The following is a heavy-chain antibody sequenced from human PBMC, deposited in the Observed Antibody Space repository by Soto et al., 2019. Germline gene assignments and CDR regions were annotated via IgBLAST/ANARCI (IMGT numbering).Heavy chain of an antibody. CDR2: ISAYNGNT. Sequence: ASVKVSGTASGYTFTSYGISWVRQAPGQGLEWMGWISAYNGNTNYAQKLQGRVTMTTDTSTSTAYMELRSRRSDDTAVYYCARKGRTLYYYDSSGYYDYWGQRTLVTVSS. V-gene: IGHV1-18*01. CDR1: GYTFTSYG. J-gene: IGHJ4*02. D-gene: IGHD3-22*01. CDR3: ARKGRTLYYYDSSGYYDY.